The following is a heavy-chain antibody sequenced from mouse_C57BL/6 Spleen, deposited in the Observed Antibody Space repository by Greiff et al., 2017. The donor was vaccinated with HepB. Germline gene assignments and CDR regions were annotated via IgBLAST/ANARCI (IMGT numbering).Heavy chain of an antibody. J-gene: IGHJ3*01. CDR2: ISDGGSYT. V-gene: IGHV5-4*01. CDR3: ARDEIYYRFAY. Sequence: EVKLEESGGGLVKPGGSLKLSCAASGFTFSSYAMSWVRQTPEKRLEWVATISDGGSYTYYPDNVKGRFTISRDNAKNNLYLQMSHLKSEDTAMYYCARDEIYYRFAYWGQGTLVTVSA. D-gene: IGHD1-1*01. CDR1: GFTFSSYA.